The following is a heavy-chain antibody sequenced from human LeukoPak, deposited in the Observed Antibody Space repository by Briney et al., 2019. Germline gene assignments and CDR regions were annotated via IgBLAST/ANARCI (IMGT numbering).Heavy chain of an antibody. CDR1: GGSISSGNYY. Sequence: SETLSLTCSVSGGSISSGNYYWSWIRQHPGKGLEWIGYICNSGSTFYNPSLKRRVTISVDTSKNHFSLKLRSVTAADTAVYYCAIPMIRGVISAFDIWGQGTMVTVSS. J-gene: IGHJ3*02. CDR3: AIPMIRGVISAFDI. D-gene: IGHD3-10*01. CDR2: ICNSGST. V-gene: IGHV4-31*03.